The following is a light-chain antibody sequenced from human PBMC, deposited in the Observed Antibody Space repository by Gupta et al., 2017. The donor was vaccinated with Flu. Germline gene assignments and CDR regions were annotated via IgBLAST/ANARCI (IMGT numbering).Light chain of an antibody. Sequence: EIVLTQSPATLSLSTGERATLSCRASQSVGTYLAWYQQKPGQTPRLLVYDASNRATGIPARFSGSGSGTYFTLPISSLEPEDFAVYYCQKRSNWPPYTFGQGTRLEI. CDR2: DAS. CDR1: QSVGTY. CDR3: QKRSNWPPYT. J-gene: IGKJ2*01. V-gene: IGKV3-11*01.